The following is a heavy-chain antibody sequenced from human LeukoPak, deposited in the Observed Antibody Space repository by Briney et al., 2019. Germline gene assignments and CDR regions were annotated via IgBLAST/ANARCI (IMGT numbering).Heavy chain of an antibody. J-gene: IGHJ4*02. D-gene: IGHD6-13*01. CDR1: GGSISSYY. CDR3: ARRFSSTWSHDLRDSAGLDY. V-gene: IGHV4-59*01. CDR2: IYDSGST. Sequence: SETLSLTCTVSGGSISSYYWSWIRQPPGKGLEWIGYIYDSGSTNYNPSLKRRVTISVDTSKNQFSLKLSSVTAADTAMYYCARRFSSTWSHDLRDSAGLDYWGQGTLVTFSS.